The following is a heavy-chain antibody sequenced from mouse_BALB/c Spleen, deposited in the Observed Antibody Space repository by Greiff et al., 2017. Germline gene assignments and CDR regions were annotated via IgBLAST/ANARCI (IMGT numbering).Heavy chain of an antibody. CDR2: IYPGNSDT. J-gene: IGHJ4*01. V-gene: IGHV1-5*01. CDR1: GYTFTSYW. Sequence: VQLQQSGTVLARPGASVKMSCKASGYTFTSYWMHWVKQRPGQGLEWIGAIYPGNSDTSYNQKFKGKAKLTAVTSTSTAYMELSSLTNEDSAVYYCTAGGIYYRYDGGSAMDYWGQGTSVTVSS. CDR3: TAGGIYYRYDGGSAMDY. D-gene: IGHD2-14*01.